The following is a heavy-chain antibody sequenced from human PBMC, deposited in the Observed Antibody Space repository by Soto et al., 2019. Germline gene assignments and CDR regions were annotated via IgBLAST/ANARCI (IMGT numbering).Heavy chain of an antibody. D-gene: IGHD6-13*01. V-gene: IGHV4-38-2*01. CDR1: GYSISSGYY. Sequence: PSETLSLTCAVSGYSISSGYYWGWIRQPPGKGLEWLGTTYYGASSYYNPSLRRRITILLDASTNQLSFKLSSVTAADTAVYFCVRVAGSASWYETDSWGQGILVTVSS. J-gene: IGHJ4*02. CDR3: VRVAGSASWYETDS. CDR2: TYYGASS.